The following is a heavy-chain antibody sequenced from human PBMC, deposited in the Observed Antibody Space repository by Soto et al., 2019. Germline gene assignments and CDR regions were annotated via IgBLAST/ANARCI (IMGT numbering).Heavy chain of an antibody. CDR2: IYYSGRT. CDR1: GESISSSSYY. D-gene: IGHD2-21*02. J-gene: IGHJ4*02. V-gene: IGHV4-39*01. CDR3: ARQRTTVVTQAYFDH. Sequence: SETLSLTCIVSGESISSSSYYWGWIRQPPGKGLEWIGSIYYSGRTYYNPSFKSRVTISIDTSKNQFSLKLSSVTATDTAVYYCARQRTTVVTQAYFDHWGQGXLVTVSS.